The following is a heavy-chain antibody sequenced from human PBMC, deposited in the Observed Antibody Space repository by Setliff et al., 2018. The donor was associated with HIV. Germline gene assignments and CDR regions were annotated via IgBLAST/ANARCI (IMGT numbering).Heavy chain of an antibody. J-gene: IGHJ3*02. CDR1: GYTFSDYY. V-gene: IGHV1-2*02. CDR3: ARDPGYKSTWYGVFDI. Sequence: EASVKVSCKASGYTFSDYYMHWVRRAPGQGLEWMGWINPNSGGTNYAQKFQGRVNMTRDTSISTTYMELSRLRSDDTAVYYCARDPGYKSTWYGVFDIWGQGTMVTVSS. D-gene: IGHD6-13*01. CDR2: INPNSGGT.